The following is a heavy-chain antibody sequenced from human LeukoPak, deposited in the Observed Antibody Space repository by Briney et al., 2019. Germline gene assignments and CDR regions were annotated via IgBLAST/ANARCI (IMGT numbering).Heavy chain of an antibody. CDR1: GYTFSNFG. Sequence: ASVKVSCKASGYTFSNFGISWVRQAPGQGLEWMGWISGNNDNPNYGQKFQGRLTVTTDSSTNTAYMELRNLRSDGTAVYYCARDGTSTDDYWGQGTLVTVSS. D-gene: IGHD2-2*01. V-gene: IGHV1-18*01. CDR2: ISGNNDNP. J-gene: IGHJ4*02. CDR3: ARDGTSTDDY.